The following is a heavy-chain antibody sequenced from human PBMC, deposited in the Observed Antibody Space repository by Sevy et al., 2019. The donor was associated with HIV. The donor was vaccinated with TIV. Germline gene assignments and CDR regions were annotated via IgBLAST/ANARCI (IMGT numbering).Heavy chain of an antibody. V-gene: IGHV3-23*01. CDR1: GFTFSSYA. CDR2: ISGSGGST. D-gene: IGHD4-17*01. Sequence: GGSLRLSCAASGFTFSSYAMSWVRQAPGKGLEWVSAISGSGGSTYYADSVKGRFTISRDNSKNTLYLQMNSLRAEDTAVYYCAKLSTVEMATMHFDYWGQGTLVTVSS. CDR3: AKLSTVEMATMHFDY. J-gene: IGHJ4*02.